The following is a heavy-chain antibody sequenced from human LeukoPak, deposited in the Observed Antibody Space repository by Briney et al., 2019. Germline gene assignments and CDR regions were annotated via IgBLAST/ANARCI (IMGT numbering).Heavy chain of an antibody. J-gene: IGHJ3*02. CDR2: IYPGDSDT. D-gene: IGHD2-15*01. CDR3: ARLPRYCSGGSCYGAFDI. Sequence: PGESLKISCKGSGYSFTSYWIGWGRQVPGKGLEWMGIIYPGDSDTRYSPSFQGQVTISADKSISTAYLQWSSLKASDTAMYYCARLPRYCSGGSCYGAFDIWGQGTMVTVSS. CDR1: GYSFTSYW. V-gene: IGHV5-51*01.